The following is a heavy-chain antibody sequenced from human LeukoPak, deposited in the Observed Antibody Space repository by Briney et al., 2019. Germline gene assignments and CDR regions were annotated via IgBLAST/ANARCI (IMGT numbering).Heavy chain of an antibody. CDR2: INTDGNST. Sequence: GGSLRLSCAASGFTLSSYWMHWVRQAPGKGLVWVARINTDGNSTSYADSVKGRFTISRDNAKNSLYLQMNSLRADDTAVYYCARERGSGSYHPFDPWGQGTLATVSS. V-gene: IGHV3-74*01. CDR1: GFTLSSYW. D-gene: IGHD3-10*01. CDR3: ARERGSGSYHPFDP. J-gene: IGHJ5*02.